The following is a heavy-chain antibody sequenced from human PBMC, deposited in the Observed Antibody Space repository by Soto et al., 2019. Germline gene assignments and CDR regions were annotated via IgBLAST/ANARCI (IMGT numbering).Heavy chain of an antibody. CDR1: GFTFSSYG. CDR2: IWYDGSNI. D-gene: IGHD3-9*01. Sequence: GGSLRLSCAASGFTFSSYGMHWVRQAPGKGLEWVAVIWYDGSNIYYADSVKGRFTISRDNFKNTLYLQMNSLRAEDTSVYYCVRDVRYFDWYFFDYWGQGTLVTVSS. J-gene: IGHJ4*02. CDR3: VRDVRYFDWYFFDY. V-gene: IGHV3-33*01.